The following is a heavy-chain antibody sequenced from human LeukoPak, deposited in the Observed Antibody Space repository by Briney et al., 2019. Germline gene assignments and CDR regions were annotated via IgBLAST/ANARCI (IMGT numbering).Heavy chain of an antibody. CDR2: MNPNSGNT. V-gene: IGHV1-8*03. J-gene: IGHJ5*02. CDR1: GYTFTSYD. CDR3: ARKLGYCSSTSGYHWFDT. D-gene: IGHD2-2*01. Sequence: GASVKVSCKASGYTFTSYDINWVRQAPGQGLEWMGRMNPNSGNTGYAQKFQGRVTITRNTSISTAYMELSSLRSEDTAVYYRARKLGYCSSTSGYHWFDTWGQGTLDTASS.